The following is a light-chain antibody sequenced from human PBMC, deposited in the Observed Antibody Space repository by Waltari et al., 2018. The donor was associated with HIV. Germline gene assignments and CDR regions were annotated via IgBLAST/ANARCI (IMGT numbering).Light chain of an antibody. J-gene: IGLJ1*01. CDR1: SSDVGGYNY. CDR2: DVS. V-gene: IGLV2-11*01. Sequence: QSALTQPRSVSGSPGQSVTISCTGTSSDVGGYNYVSWYQQHPGKAPKVRIYDVSKRPSGVPNRLSVSKSGNTASLTISGLQAEDEADYYCCSYAGSYTYVFGTGTKVTVL. CDR3: CSYAGSYTYV.